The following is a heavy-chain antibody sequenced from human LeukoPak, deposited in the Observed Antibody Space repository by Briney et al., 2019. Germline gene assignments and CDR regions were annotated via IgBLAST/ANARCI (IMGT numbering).Heavy chain of an antibody. D-gene: IGHD3-22*01. V-gene: IGHV3-30*18. CDR1: GFTFNSYS. J-gene: IGHJ4*02. CDR3: AKSFYDSGGYYGIIDY. Sequence: PGGSLRLSCAASGFTFNSYSMYWVRQAPGKGLEWVAVISYDGSNKYYADSVKGRFTIPRDNSKNTLHLQMNSLRVEDAAVYYCAKSFYDSGGYYGIIDYWGQGTLVTVSS. CDR2: ISYDGSNK.